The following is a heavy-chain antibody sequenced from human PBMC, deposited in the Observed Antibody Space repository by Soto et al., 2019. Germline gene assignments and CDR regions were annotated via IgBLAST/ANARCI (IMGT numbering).Heavy chain of an antibody. Sequence: SETLSLTCTVSGGSVSSGSYHWSWIRQPPGKGLQWTGSIFNSESTNYNPSLVSRITISSDTSQNQFSLELSSVTSADTAVYYCARAGHAYDRTVYWAFFELWGRGTRVTVSS. V-gene: IGHV4-61*01. CDR3: ARAGHAYDRTVYWAFFEL. J-gene: IGHJ2*01. CDR1: GGSVSSGSYH. CDR2: IFNSEST. D-gene: IGHD3-22*01.